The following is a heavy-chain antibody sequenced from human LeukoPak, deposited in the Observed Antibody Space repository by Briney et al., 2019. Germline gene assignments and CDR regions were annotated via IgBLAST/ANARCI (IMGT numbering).Heavy chain of an antibody. CDR1: GYTFTGYY. CDR2: INPNSGGT. V-gene: IGHV1-2*02. CDR3: ARDFEDIVVVPAATGSDHYYYYMDV. J-gene: IGHJ6*03. D-gene: IGHD2-2*01. Sequence: GASVKVSCKASGYTFTGYYMHWVRQAPGQGLEWMGWINPNSGGTNYAQKFQGRVTMTRDTSISTAYMELSRLRSDDTAVYYCARDFEDIVVVPAATGSDHYYYYMDVWGKGTTVTVSS.